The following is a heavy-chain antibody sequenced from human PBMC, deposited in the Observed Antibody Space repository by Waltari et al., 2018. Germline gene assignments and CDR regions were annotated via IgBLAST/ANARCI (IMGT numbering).Heavy chain of an antibody. CDR3: ARYNYYDSSGYYYFDY. D-gene: IGHD3-22*01. CDR2: IYYRGIT. V-gene: IGHV4-59*01. J-gene: IGHJ4*02. CDR1: GASISSDY. Sequence: QVQLQESGPGLVKPSETLSLTCAVSGASISSDYWSWIRQPPGKGLEWIGYIYYRGITNYNPSLKSRVTISVDTSMNQFSLKLTSVTPADTAVYYCARYNYYDSSGYYYFDYWGQGILVTVSS.